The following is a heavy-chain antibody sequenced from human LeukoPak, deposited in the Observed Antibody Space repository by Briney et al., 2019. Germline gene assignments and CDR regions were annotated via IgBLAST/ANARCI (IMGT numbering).Heavy chain of an antibody. Sequence: ASVKVSCKASGYTFTDHDINWVRQATGQGLEWMGWMNPNSGNTGYAQKFQGRVTMTRDTPETTAYMELTSLRSEDTAVYYCARNPLQFFDWLLSGVDALDFWGQGTLVIVSS. D-gene: IGHD3-9*01. CDR1: GYTFTDHD. CDR2: MNPNSGNT. J-gene: IGHJ3*01. CDR3: ARNPLQFFDWLLSGVDALDF. V-gene: IGHV1-8*01.